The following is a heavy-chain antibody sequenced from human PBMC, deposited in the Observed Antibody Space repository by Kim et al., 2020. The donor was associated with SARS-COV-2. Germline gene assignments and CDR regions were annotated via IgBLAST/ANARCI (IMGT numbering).Heavy chain of an antibody. Sequence: LQSRVTKSVDTSKNQFSLKLSSVTAADTAVYYCARTGDYYDSSGQYNWFDPWGQGTLVTVSS. J-gene: IGHJ5*02. D-gene: IGHD3-22*01. V-gene: IGHV4-59*01. CDR3: ARTGDYYDSSGQYNWFDP.